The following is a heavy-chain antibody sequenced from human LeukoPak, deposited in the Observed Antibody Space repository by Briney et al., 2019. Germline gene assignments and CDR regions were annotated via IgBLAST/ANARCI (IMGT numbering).Heavy chain of an antibody. D-gene: IGHD5-12*01. Sequence: GGSLRLSCAASGFTFTSYSMNWVRQAPGKGLEWVSYISSSSSAIYYAGSVKGRFTISRDNAKSSLYLQMNSLRAEDTAVYYCARDGYGGYEFDYWGQGTLVTVSS. CDR3: ARDGYGGYEFDY. V-gene: IGHV3-48*01. J-gene: IGHJ4*02. CDR1: GFTFTSYS. CDR2: ISSSSSAI.